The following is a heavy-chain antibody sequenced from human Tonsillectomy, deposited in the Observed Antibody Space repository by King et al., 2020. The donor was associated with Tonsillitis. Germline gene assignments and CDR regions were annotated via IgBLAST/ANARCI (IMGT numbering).Heavy chain of an antibody. J-gene: IGHJ4*02. Sequence: VQLVESGAEVKKPGASVKVSCKASGYTFTSYGISWVRQAPGQGLEWMGWISAYNGNTNYAQTLQGRVTMTTDTSTSTAYMELRSLRSDDTAVYYCARTVVTWVGPLYFDYWGQGTLVTVSS. V-gene: IGHV1-18*01. CDR2: ISAYNGNT. D-gene: IGHD4-23*01. CDR3: ARTVVTWVGPLYFDY. CDR1: GYTFTSYG.